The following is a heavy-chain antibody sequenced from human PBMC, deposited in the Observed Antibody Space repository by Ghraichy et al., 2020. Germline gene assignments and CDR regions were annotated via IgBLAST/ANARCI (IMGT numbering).Heavy chain of an antibody. CDR3: ARVYYGGNSGAPGYWYFDI. D-gene: IGHD4-23*01. J-gene: IGHJ2*01. Sequence: SETLSLTCTVSGGSVSSGSYYWSWIRQPPGKGLEWIGYIFYSGSGSTNYNPSLKSRVTISVDMSKNQFSLKLSSVTAADTAVYYCARVYYGGNSGAPGYWYFDIWGRGTLGTVSS. V-gene: IGHV4-61*01. CDR2: IFYSGSGST. CDR1: GGSVSSGSYY.